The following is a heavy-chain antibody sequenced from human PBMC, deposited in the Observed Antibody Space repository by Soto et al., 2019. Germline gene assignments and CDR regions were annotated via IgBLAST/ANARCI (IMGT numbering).Heavy chain of an antibody. Sequence: GGSLRLSCAASGFNFRNLAMGWLRQAPGKGLEWVSVMSYSGDLTYYADSVKGRFTISRDNSKNTLYLQMDSLRADDTAVYYCAKDATRTSGWYYFDYWGQGALVTAPQ. D-gene: IGHD6-19*01. V-gene: IGHV3-23*01. J-gene: IGHJ4*02. CDR3: AKDATRTSGWYYFDY. CDR2: MSYSGDLT. CDR1: GFNFRNLA.